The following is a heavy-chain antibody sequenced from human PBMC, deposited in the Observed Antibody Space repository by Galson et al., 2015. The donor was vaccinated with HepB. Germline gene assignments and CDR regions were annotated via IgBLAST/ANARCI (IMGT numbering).Heavy chain of an antibody. D-gene: IGHD3-22*01. CDR3: ARAARFESSGYYYFEQ. V-gene: IGHV3-48*03. CDR2: ISDSDNMI. J-gene: IGHJ4*02. CDR1: GFTFSSFE. Sequence: SLRLSCAASGFTFSSFEMNWVRQAPGKGLEWVSYISDSDNMIFYADSVKGRFTISRDNAKNSLYLQMNSLRAEDTAVYYCARAARFESSGYYYFEQWGQGTLVTVSS.